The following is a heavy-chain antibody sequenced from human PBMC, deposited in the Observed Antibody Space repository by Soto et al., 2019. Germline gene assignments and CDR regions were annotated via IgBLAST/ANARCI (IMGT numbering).Heavy chain of an antibody. V-gene: IGHV4-34*01. D-gene: IGHD1-26*01. Sequence: PSETLSLTCAVYGGSFSGYYWSWIRQPPGKGLEWIGEINHSGSTNYNPSLKSRVTISVDTSKNQFSLKLSSVTAADTAVYYCARDGRLNASFDYWGQGTLVTVSS. J-gene: IGHJ4*02. CDR2: INHSGST. CDR3: ARDGRLNASFDY. CDR1: GGSFSGYY.